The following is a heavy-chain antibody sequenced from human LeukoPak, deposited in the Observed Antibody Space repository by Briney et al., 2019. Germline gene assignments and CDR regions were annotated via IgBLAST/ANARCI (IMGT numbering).Heavy chain of an antibody. CDR1: GYTFTGYY. D-gene: IGHD3-9*01. CDR3: ARAGSYDILTGQKLNAFDI. V-gene: IGHV1-2*02. J-gene: IGHJ3*02. Sequence: ASVKVSCKASGYTFTGYYMHWVRQAPGQGLEWMGWINPNSGGTNYAQKFQGRVTMTRDTSISTAYMELSRLRSGDTAVYYCARAGSYDILTGQKLNAFDIWGQGTMVTVS. CDR2: INPNSGGT.